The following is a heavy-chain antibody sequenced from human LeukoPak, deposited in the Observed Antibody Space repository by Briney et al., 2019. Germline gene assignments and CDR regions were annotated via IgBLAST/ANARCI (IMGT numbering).Heavy chain of an antibody. D-gene: IGHD4-17*01. CDR3: ARDYGSSPYYYYYYYMDV. J-gene: IGHJ6*03. V-gene: IGHV3-30*02. CDR1: GFIFNTYG. Sequence: GGSLRLSCAASGFIFNTYGMHWVRQAPGKGLEWVAFIRNDGSDKYYAVSVKGRFTISRDNSKNTLYLQMNSLRAEDTAVYYCARDYGSSPYYYYYYYMDVWGKGTTVTVSS. CDR2: IRNDGSDK.